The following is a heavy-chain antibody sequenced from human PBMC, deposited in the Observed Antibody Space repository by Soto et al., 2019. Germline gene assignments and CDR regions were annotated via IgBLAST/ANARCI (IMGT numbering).Heavy chain of an antibody. J-gene: IGHJ6*02. Sequence: ASVKVSWNADRGTFGRYAMGWVRRAAVQGREWMGGIIPIFGTANYAQKFQGRVTITADKSTSTAYMELSSLRSEDTAVYYCANDNYGSGSYWDYYYGMDVWGQGTTVTVSS. CDR3: ANDNYGSGSYWDYYYGMDV. D-gene: IGHD3-10*01. V-gene: IGHV1-69*06. CDR1: RGTFGRYA. CDR2: IIPIFGTA.